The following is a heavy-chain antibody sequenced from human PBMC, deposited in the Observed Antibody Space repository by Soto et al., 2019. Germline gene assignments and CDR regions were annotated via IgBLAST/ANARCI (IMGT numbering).Heavy chain of an antibody. Sequence: SVKVSCKASGGTFSSYAISWVRQAPGQGLEWMGGIIPIFGTANYAQKFQGRVTITADESTSTAYMELSSLRSEDTAVYYCARTEGYDFWSGYYPYYYYGMDVWGQGTTVTVSS. CDR1: GGTFSSYA. J-gene: IGHJ6*02. CDR2: IIPIFGTA. V-gene: IGHV1-69*13. D-gene: IGHD3-3*01. CDR3: ARTEGYDFWSGYYPYYYYGMDV.